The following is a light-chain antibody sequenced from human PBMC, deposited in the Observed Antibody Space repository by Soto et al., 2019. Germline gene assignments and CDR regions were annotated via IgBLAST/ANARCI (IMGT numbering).Light chain of an antibody. CDR3: AAWDDSPNLRLL. V-gene: IGLV1-44*01. CDR1: SSNIGRNS. J-gene: IGLJ2*01. Sequence: QSALSQPPSASETPGQTVTISCSGGSSNIGRNSVDWYQQFPGTAPRLLIYSGDQRPSGVPDRFSGSKSGTSASLAISGLQSADEADYYCAAWDDSPNLRLLFGGGTKLTVL. CDR2: SGD.